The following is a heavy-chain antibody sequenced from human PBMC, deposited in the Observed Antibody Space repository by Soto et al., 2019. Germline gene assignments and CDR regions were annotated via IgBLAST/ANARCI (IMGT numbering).Heavy chain of an antibody. CDR3: AKDQTHAFDI. CDR2: ISDDGSDK. V-gene: IGHV3-30*18. CDR1: GFTFSSYG. Sequence: QVQLVESGGGVVQPGRSLRLSCAASGFTFSSYGMYWVRQAPGKGLEWVAVISDDGSDKYYAESVKGRFTISRDNSKSTLFLQMNSLRVEDTAVYYCAKDQTHAFDIWGKGTMVTVSS. J-gene: IGHJ3*02.